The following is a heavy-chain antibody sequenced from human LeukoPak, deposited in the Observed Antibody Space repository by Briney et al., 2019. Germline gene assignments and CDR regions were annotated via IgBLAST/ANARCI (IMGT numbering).Heavy chain of an antibody. Sequence: SETLSLTCAVYGGFFSGYYWSWIRQPPGKGLEWIGEINHSGSTNYNPSLKSRVTISVDTSKNQFSLKLSSVTAADTAVYYCATQDGYNPDGDYWGQGTLVTVSS. CDR1: GGFFSGYY. J-gene: IGHJ4*02. D-gene: IGHD5-24*01. CDR2: INHSGST. CDR3: ATQDGYNPDGDY. V-gene: IGHV4-34*01.